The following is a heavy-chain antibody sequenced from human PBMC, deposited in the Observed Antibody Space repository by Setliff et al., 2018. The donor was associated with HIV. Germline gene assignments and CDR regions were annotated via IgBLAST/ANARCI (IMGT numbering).Heavy chain of an antibody. CDR3: ASDSPTARFEELEDHYYYFMDV. CDR1: GGTFSNYT. J-gene: IGHJ6*03. V-gene: IGHV1-69*13. Sequence: SVKVSCKASGGTFSNYTISWVRQAPGQGLEWMGGIIPIFDSANYAHKFHGRVTITADQSTSTSYLQLNSLRFEDTAIYYCASDSPTARFEELEDHYYYFMDVWGKGTTVTVSS. D-gene: IGHD3-10*01. CDR2: IIPIFDSA.